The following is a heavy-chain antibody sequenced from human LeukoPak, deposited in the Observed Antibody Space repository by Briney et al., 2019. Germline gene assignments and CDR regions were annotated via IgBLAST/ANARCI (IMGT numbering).Heavy chain of an antibody. J-gene: IGHJ4*02. D-gene: IGHD3-10*01. CDR3: AKDYYGSGSYYSYFDY. CDR2: ISGSGGST. V-gene: IGHV3-23*01. Sequence: GGSLRLSCAASGFIFSSYAMSWVRQAPGKGLEWVSAISGSGGSTYYADSVKGRFTMSRDNSKNTLYLQMNSLRVEDTAVYYCAKDYYGSGSYYSYFDYWGQGALVTVSS. CDR1: GFIFSSYA.